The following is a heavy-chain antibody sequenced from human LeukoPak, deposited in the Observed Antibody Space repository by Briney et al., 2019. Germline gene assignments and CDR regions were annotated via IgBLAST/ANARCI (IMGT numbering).Heavy chain of an antibody. D-gene: IGHD3-10*01. Sequence: GGSLRLSCAASGFTFSTYAMNWVRQAPGKGREWLSTISGSGDSTYYADSVKGRFTISRDNSKNTLYLQMNSLRAEDTAVYYCARDSGSGSPWGQGTLVTVSS. J-gene: IGHJ4*02. CDR1: GFTFSTYA. CDR3: ARDSGSGSP. V-gene: IGHV3-23*01. CDR2: ISGSGDST.